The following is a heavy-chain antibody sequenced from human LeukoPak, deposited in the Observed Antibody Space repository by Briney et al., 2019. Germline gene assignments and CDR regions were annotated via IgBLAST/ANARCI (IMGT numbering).Heavy chain of an antibody. CDR2: IKSKTDGGTT. V-gene: IGHV3-15*01. CDR1: GFTFTNAW. CDR3: AQVPFSGGSGSYLGWFDP. D-gene: IGHD3-10*01. J-gene: IGHJ5*02. Sequence: PGGSLRLSCAASGFTFTNAWMSWVRQAPGKGLEWVGRIKSKTDGGTTDYAAPVKGRFTISRDNSKNTLYLQMNSLRADDTAVYYCAQVPFSGGSGSYLGWFDPWGQGALVTVSS.